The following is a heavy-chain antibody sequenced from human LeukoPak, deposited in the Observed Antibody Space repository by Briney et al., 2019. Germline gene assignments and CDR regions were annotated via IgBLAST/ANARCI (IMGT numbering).Heavy chain of an antibody. D-gene: IGHD1-1*01. V-gene: IGHV3-30*02. Sequence: PGGSLRLSCAASGFTFSTFGMHWVRQAPGKGLEWVAFIRYDGSKKYYADSVKGRFTISRDNSKNTLYQQMNSLRAEDTAVYFCAKDKDPWKSTSISDFDYWGQGTLVTVSS. CDR2: IRYDGSKK. CDR1: GFTFSTFG. J-gene: IGHJ4*02. CDR3: AKDKDPWKSTSISDFDY.